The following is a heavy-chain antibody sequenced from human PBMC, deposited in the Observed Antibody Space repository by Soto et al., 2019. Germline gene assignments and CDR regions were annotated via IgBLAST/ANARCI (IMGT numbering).Heavy chain of an antibody. Sequence: VQLLESGGGLVQPEGSLRLSCAASGFTFSSYAMGWVRQGPGKGLEWVAVVSIGGSTHYADSGRGRFTISRDNSKNTLSLQMTSLTAEDTAVYFCAKRRGAGGHFDYWGQGALVTVSS. CDR1: GFTFSSYA. J-gene: IGHJ4*02. CDR2: VSIGGST. CDR3: AKRRGAGGHFDY. V-gene: IGHV3-23*01. D-gene: IGHD2-15*01.